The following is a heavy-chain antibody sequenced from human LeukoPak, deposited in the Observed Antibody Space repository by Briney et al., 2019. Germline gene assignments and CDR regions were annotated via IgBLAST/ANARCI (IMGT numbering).Heavy chain of an antibody. CDR1: GFTFSSYS. Sequence: PGGSLRLSCAASGFTFSSYSMNWVRQAPGKGLEWVSSISSSSSYIYYADSVKGRFTISRDNAKNSLYLQMNSLRAEDTAVYHCARGGSGWPYYFDYWGQGTLVTVSS. CDR2: ISSSSSYI. CDR3: ARGGSGWPYYFDY. D-gene: IGHD6-19*01. J-gene: IGHJ4*02. V-gene: IGHV3-21*01.